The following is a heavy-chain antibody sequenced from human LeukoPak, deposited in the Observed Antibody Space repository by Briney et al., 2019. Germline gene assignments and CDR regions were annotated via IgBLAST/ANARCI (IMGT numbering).Heavy chain of an antibody. Sequence: ASVKVSCRASGYTFTSYDINWVRQATGQGLEWMGWMNPNSGNTGYAQKFQGRVTMTRNTSISTAYMELSSLRSEDTAVYYCARVGTIRGGWFDPWGQGTLVTVSS. D-gene: IGHD3-9*01. CDR3: ARVGTIRGGWFDP. J-gene: IGHJ5*02. CDR1: GYTFTSYD. V-gene: IGHV1-8*01. CDR2: MNPNSGNT.